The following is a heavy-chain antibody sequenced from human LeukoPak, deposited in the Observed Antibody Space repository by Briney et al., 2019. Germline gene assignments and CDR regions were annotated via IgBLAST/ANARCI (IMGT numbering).Heavy chain of an antibody. V-gene: IGHV1-69*04. CDR3: ARFVYDRSGYYDSPFDY. CDR1: GGTFSSYA. CDR2: IIPILGIA. Sequence: GASVKVSCKASGGTFSSYAISWVRQAPGQGLEWMGRIIPILGIANYAQKFQGRVTITADKSTSTAYMELSSLRSEDTAVYYCARFVYDRSGYYDSPFDYWGQGTLVTVSS. D-gene: IGHD3-22*01. J-gene: IGHJ4*02.